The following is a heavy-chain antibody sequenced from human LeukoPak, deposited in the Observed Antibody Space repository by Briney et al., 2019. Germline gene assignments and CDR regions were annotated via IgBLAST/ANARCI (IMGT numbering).Heavy chain of an antibody. CDR3: ASDNSGYAQFDN. V-gene: IGHV4-30-4*01. J-gene: IGHJ4*02. Sequence: SQTLSLTCTVSGGSISSGDHYWDWIRQPPGKGLEWIGYIYYSGGTYSNPSLRSRVTISVDTSKNQFSLKLSSATAADTAVYYCASDNSGYAQFDNWGQGTLVTVSS. D-gene: IGHD5-12*01. CDR1: GGSISSGDHY. CDR2: IYYSGGT.